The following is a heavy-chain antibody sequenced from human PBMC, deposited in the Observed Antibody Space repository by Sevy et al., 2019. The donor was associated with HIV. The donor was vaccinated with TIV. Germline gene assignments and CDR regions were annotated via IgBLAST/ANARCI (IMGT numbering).Heavy chain of an antibody. Sequence: ASVKVSCKVSGHTLTEFSMHWVRQAPGKGLEWMGTFDPEDGKRVHAQNFQGRVTMTEDTSTDTAYMELSSLRSEDTAGDYCTTTKDYYDSSGYPFDYWGQGTLVTVSS. J-gene: IGHJ4*02. CDR3: TTTKDYYDSSGYPFDY. V-gene: IGHV1-24*01. D-gene: IGHD3-22*01. CDR2: FDPEDGKR. CDR1: GHTLTEFS.